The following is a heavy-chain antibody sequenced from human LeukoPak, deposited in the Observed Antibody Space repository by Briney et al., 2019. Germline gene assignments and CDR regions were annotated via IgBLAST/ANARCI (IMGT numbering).Heavy chain of an antibody. V-gene: IGHV4-34*01. Sequence: SETLSLTCAVYGGSFSGYYWSWIRQPPGKGREWIGEINHSGSTNYNPSLKRRVTISVDTSKNQFSLKLSSVTAADTAVCYCARGPKPTYYYGHHTKPKYNWFDPWGQRTLVTVSS. J-gene: IGHJ5*02. D-gene: IGHD3-10*01. CDR3: ARGPKPTYYYGHHTKPKYNWFDP. CDR2: INHSGST. CDR1: GGSFSGYY.